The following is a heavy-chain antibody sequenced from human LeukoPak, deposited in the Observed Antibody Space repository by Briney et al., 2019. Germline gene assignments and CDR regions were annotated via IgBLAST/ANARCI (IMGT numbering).Heavy chain of an antibody. CDR2: INHSGST. CDR3: ARFLLGVVTLGFHH. CDR1: GVSFSGYY. V-gene: IGHV4-34*01. Sequence: SETLSHTCAVCGVSFSGYYWSWIRQPPGKGLEGSVEINHSGSTNYNPSLKRGLTITGDAYKKQFSRNLSCVPAADTDVYLCARFLLGVVTLGFHHWGQGPRVPVPT. D-gene: IGHD3-3*01. J-gene: IGHJ1*01.